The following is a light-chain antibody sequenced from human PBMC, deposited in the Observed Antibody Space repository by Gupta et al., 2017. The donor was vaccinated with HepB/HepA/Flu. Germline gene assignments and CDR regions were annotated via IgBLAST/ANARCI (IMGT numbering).Light chain of an antibody. J-gene: IGKJ4*01. CDR3: KQYYNWPRIT. V-gene: IGKV3-15*01. CDR2: GAS. Sequence: IVLTQSPATLYVSPGERATLSCRASQGVSSHLAWYQQKPVQAPRLLIYGASTRASGIPARSSGNWSGTEFTLTISSLQSEDFERYYCKQYYNWPRITFGGGTXVEIK. CDR1: QGVSSH.